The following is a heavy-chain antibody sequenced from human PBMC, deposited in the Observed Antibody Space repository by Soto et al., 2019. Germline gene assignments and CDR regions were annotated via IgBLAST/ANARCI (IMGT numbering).Heavy chain of an antibody. J-gene: IGHJ5*02. V-gene: IGHV1-69*01. CDR1: GGTFSSYA. CDR3: ARGPLVVVAAIGWFDP. Sequence: QVQLVQSGAEVKKPGSSVKVSCKASGGTFSSYAISWVRQAPGQGLEWMGGIIPIFGTANYAQKFQGRVTITADESTSTAYMQLSSLRSEDTAVYYCARGPLVVVAAIGWFDPWGQGTLVTVSS. CDR2: IIPIFGTA. D-gene: IGHD2-15*01.